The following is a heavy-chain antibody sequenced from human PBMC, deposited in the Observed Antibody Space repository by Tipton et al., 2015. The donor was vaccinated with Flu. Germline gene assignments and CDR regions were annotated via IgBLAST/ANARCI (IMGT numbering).Heavy chain of an antibody. Sequence: GEALGSAYYWAWIRQPPGKGLEWIGNIHRSGSTYYNPSLRSRVTISVDRSKNQFSLRLTSVTAADTALYYCARALAVAGNFWFDPWGQGTLVTVSS. CDR1: GEALGSAYY. CDR3: ARALAVAGNFWFDP. CDR2: IHRSGST. J-gene: IGHJ5*02. D-gene: IGHD6-19*01. V-gene: IGHV4-38-2*02.